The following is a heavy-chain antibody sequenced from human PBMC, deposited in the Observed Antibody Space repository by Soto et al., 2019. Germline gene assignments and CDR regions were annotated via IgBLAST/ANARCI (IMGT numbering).Heavy chain of an antibody. Sequence: GGSLRLSCAASGFTFSDYYMSWIRQAPGKGLEWVSYISSSGSTIYYADSVKGRFTISRDNAKNSLYLKMNSLRAEDTAVYYCARDQRYGVAGTFFYFDYWGQGTLVTVSS. V-gene: IGHV3-11*01. CDR3: ARDQRYGVAGTFFYFDY. D-gene: IGHD6-19*01. CDR1: GFTFSDYY. CDR2: ISSSGSTI. J-gene: IGHJ4*02.